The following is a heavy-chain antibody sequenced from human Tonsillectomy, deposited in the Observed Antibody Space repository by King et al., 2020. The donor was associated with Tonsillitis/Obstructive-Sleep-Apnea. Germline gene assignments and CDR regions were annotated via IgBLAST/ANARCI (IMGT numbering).Heavy chain of an antibody. D-gene: IGHD5-12*01. CDR1: GGSISSYY. CDR3: ARFGMIVATRAFDY. CDR2: IYYSGST. V-gene: IGHV4-59*01. J-gene: IGHJ4*02. Sequence: VQLQESGPGLVKPSETLSLTCTVSGGSISSYYWSWIRQPPGKGLEWIGYIYYSGSTNYNPSLKSRVTISVDTSKNQFSLKLTSVTAADTAVYYCARFGMIVATRAFDYWGQGTLVTVSS.